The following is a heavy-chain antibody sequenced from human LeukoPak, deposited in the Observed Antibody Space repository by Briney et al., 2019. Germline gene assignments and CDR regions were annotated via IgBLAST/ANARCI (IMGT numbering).Heavy chain of an antibody. Sequence: GASVKVSCKASGGTFRNYAISWVRQAPGQGLEWMGGIIPFFGTANYAQKFQGRVTITADESTYTAYMELSSLRSEDTAVYYCARLDYFGSGLYYYMDVWGKGTTVTISS. V-gene: IGHV1-69*13. J-gene: IGHJ6*03. CDR1: GGTFRNYA. CDR3: ARLDYFGSGLYYYMDV. D-gene: IGHD3-10*01. CDR2: IIPFFGTA.